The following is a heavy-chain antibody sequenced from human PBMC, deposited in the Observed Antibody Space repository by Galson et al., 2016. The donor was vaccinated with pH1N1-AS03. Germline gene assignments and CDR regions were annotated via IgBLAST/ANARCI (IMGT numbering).Heavy chain of an antibody. D-gene: IGHD2-21*01. CDR1: TFNFRKHG. CDR2: IGSSGRTI. V-gene: IGHV3-48*01. J-gene: IGHJ4*02. Sequence: SLRLSCAASTFNFRKHGMHWFRQAPGKGLEWVAYIGSSGRTISYADSVKGRFTVSRDSGKNSVELQMNSLGAEDTAVYYCARDSPTTLIGGEVWGQGTLVTVSS. CDR3: ARDSPTTLIGGEV.